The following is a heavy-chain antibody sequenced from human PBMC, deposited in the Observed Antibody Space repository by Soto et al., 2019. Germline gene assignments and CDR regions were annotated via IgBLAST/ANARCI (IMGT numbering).Heavy chain of an antibody. CDR1: GGSMSKFY. CDR2: VYATGTS. D-gene: IGHD4-17*01. J-gene: IGHJ5*02. CDR3: VRDGSKTLRDCFDP. Sequence: SETLSLTXSVSGGSMSKFYWSWIRKTAGKGLEWMGRVYATGTSDYNPSLRSRIAMSVDISKKTFSLRLRSVTAADTGVYYCVRDGSKTLRDCFDPWGQGILVTVSS. V-gene: IGHV4-4*07.